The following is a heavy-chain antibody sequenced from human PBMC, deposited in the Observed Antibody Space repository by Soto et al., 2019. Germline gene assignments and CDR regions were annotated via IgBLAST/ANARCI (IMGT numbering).Heavy chain of an antibody. D-gene: IGHD6-19*01. J-gene: IGHJ4*02. CDR1: GFTFDDYG. CDR3: ARLYSSGWYGPGRY. V-gene: IGHV3-20*01. CDR2: INWNGGST. Sequence: EVPLVESGGGVVRPGGSLRLSCAASGFTFDDYGMSWVRQAPGKGLEWVDGINWNGGSTGYADSVKGRCTISRDNAENSLYLQMNSLRAEDTALYDCARLYSSGWYGPGRYWGQGTLVTVSS.